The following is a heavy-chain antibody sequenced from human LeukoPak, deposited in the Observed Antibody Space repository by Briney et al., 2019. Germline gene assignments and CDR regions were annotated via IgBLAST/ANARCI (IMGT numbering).Heavy chain of an antibody. D-gene: IGHD3-22*01. CDR1: GFTFSSYA. CDR2: ISWNSGSI. J-gene: IGHJ3*02. V-gene: IGHV3-9*01. CDR3: AKGGVVITTSFAFDI. Sequence: GGSLRLSCAASGFTFSSYAMHWVRQAPGKGLEWVSGISWNSGSIGYADSVKGRFTISRDNAKNSLYLQMNSLRAEDTALYYCAKGGVVITTSFAFDIWGQGTMVTVSS.